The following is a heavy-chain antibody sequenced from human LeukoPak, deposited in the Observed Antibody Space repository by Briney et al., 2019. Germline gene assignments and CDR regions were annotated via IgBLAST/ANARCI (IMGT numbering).Heavy chain of an antibody. CDR2: ISGSGGST. CDR1: GFTFSSYA. J-gene: IGHJ4*02. V-gene: IGHV3-23*01. CDR3: AKADIVVVVAAIVDY. D-gene: IGHD2-15*01. Sequence: GGSLRLSCAASGFTFSSYAMSWVRQAPGKGLEWVSAISGSGGSTYYADSVKGRFTISRDNSKNTLYLQMNSLRAEDTAVYYCAKADIVVVVAAIVDYWGQGTLVTVSS.